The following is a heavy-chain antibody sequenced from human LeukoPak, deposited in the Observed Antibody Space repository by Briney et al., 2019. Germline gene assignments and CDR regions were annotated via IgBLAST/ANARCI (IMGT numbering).Heavy chain of an antibody. V-gene: IGHV3-30*18. D-gene: IGHD3-10*01. CDR3: AKISGFGELFGAFDI. J-gene: IGHJ3*02. CDR2: ISHDGSNK. CDR1: GFTFSSYA. Sequence: GGSLRLSCAASGFTFSSYAMHWVRQAPGKGLEWVAVISHDGSNKYYAESVRGRFTISRDNSKNTLYLQMNSLRAEDTAVYYCAKISGFGELFGAFDIWGQGTVVTVSS.